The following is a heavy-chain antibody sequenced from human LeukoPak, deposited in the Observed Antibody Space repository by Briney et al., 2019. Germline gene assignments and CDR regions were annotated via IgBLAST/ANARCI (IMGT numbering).Heavy chain of an antibody. V-gene: IGHV3-13*01. J-gene: IGHJ4*02. CDR1: GFTFIDYD. D-gene: IGHD5-12*01. CDR2: IGIRGDT. Sequence: PGGSLRLSCAASGFTFIDYDMRWVRQVIGKGLEWGSAIGIRGDTHYSGSVKGRFPISRENAESSLYLQMNSLRAEDTAVYYCVRDGGVSGYDLLDYWGQGTLVTVSS. CDR3: VRDGGVSGYDLLDY.